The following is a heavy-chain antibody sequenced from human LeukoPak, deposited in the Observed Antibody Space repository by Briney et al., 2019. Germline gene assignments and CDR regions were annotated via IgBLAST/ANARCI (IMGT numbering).Heavy chain of an antibody. CDR1: GFTFSSYE. J-gene: IGHJ4*02. Sequence: GGSLRLSCAASGFTFSSYEMNWVRQAPGKGLEWVSYISSSGSTIYYADSVKGRFTISRDNAKNSLYLQMNSLRAEDTAAYYCARGRAVAANLDFDYWGQGTLVTVSS. CDR3: ARGRAVAANLDFDY. V-gene: IGHV3-48*03. CDR2: ISSSGSTI. D-gene: IGHD6-19*01.